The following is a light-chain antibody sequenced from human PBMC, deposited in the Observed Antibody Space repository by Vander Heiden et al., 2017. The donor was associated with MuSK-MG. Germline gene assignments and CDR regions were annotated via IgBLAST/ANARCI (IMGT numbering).Light chain of an antibody. J-gene: IGKJ1*01. CDR3: QQSYRSPRT. Sequence: DIQLTQSPSSLSASVGDRVTVTCRASQSISSYLNWYQQKPGKAPKLLIWAASTLHSGVPSRFSGSGSGTDFTLTISSLQPEDVATYYCQQSYRSPRTFGQGTKGDIK. CDR1: QSISSY. CDR2: AAS. V-gene: IGKV1-39*01.